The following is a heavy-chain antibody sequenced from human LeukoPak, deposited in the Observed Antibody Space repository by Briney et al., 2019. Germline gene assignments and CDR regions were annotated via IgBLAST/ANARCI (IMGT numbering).Heavy chain of an antibody. CDR2: LYYTSSS. V-gene: IGHV4-61*08. CDR1: GDSVSGGGHY. J-gene: IGHJ3*02. Sequence: PSETLSLTCTVSGDSVSGGGHYWSWIRQPPGKGLEWIGYLYYTSSSNYNPSLKSRVTMSRDTSKNQFSLKLMFVTAADTAVYYCARVTSDAFDIWGLGTVVTVSS. CDR3: ARVTSDAFDI.